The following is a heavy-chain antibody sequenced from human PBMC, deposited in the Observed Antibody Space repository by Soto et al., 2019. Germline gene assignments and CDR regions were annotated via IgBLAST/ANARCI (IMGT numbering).Heavy chain of an antibody. Sequence: PGGSLRLSCAASGFTFSDYYMSWIRQAPGKGLEWVSYISSSGSTIYYADSVKGRFTISRDNAKNSLYLQMNSLRAEDTAVYYCARDKRIQLWYGDAFDIWGQWTMVTVSS. J-gene: IGHJ3*02. V-gene: IGHV3-11*01. CDR3: ARDKRIQLWYGDAFDI. D-gene: IGHD5-18*01. CDR1: GFTFSDYY. CDR2: ISSSGSTI.